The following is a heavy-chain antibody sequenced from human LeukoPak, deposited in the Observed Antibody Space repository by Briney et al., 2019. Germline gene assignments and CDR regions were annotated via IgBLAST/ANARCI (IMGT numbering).Heavy chain of an antibody. J-gene: IGHJ4*02. CDR1: GFTFSSYA. D-gene: IGHD6-19*01. CDR2: ISSSSSYI. CDR3: ARGAVAGADFDY. V-gene: IGHV3-21*01. Sequence: PGGSLRLSCAASGFTFSSYAMSWVRQAPGKGLEWVSSISSSSSYIYYADSVKGRFTIPRDNAKNSLFLQMNSLRAEDTAVYYCARGAVAGADFDYWGQGTLVTVSS.